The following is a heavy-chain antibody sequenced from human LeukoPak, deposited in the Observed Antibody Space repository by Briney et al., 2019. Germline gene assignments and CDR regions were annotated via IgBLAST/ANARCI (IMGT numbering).Heavy chain of an antibody. CDR1: GYTFTSYG. V-gene: IGHV1-18*01. CDR3: ARDGAPWGSWAYYMDV. J-gene: IGHJ6*03. Sequence: GASVRVSCKASGYTFTSYGISWVRQAPGQGLEWMGWISAYNGNTNYAQRLQGRVTMTTDTSTSTAYMELRSLRSDDTAVYYCARDGAPWGSWAYYMDVWGKGTTVTVSS. CDR2: ISAYNGNT. D-gene: IGHD6-13*01.